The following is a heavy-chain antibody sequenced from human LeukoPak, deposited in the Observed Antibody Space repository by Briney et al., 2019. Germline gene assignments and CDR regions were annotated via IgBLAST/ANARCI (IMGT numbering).Heavy chain of an antibody. CDR1: GDSVSSNSAA. CDR3: ARDLWGYYDSRDAFDI. Sequence: SQTLSLTCAISGDSVSSNSAAWNWIRQSPSRGLEWLGRTYYRSKWYNDYAVSVKSRITINPDTSKNQFSLQLNSVTPEDTAVFYCARDLWGYYDSRDAFDIWGQGTMVTVSS. J-gene: IGHJ3*02. D-gene: IGHD3-22*01. CDR2: TYYRSKWYN. V-gene: IGHV6-1*01.